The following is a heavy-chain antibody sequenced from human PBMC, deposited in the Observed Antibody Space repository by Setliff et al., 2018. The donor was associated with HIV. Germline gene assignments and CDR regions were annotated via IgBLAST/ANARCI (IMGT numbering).Heavy chain of an antibody. Sequence: SETLSLTCTVSGGSISGTYYWNWIRQPAGKGLEWVGRIYKSGSSNADPSLKSRVTMSVDTSRNQFSLTLKSVTAADTAVYYCARADCTSTSCFFGLGGGFFDSWGRGALVTVSS. CDR1: GGSISGTYY. J-gene: IGHJ4*02. CDR2: IYKSGSS. CDR3: ARADCTSTSCFFGLGGGFFDS. D-gene: IGHD2-2*01. V-gene: IGHV4-4*07.